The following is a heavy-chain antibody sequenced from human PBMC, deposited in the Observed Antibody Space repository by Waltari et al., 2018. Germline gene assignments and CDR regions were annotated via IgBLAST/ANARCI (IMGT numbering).Heavy chain of an antibody. D-gene: IGHD1-26*01. CDR1: GFTFSSYW. Sequence: EVQLVESGGGSVQPGGSLRLSCAASGFTFSSYWMFWFRQAPGKGLGWVLRINTDGSRTSYADSVKGRFTISRDNAKNTLYLQMNSLRAEDTAVYYCTRALSGSFPYWGQGTLVTVSS. V-gene: IGHV3-74*01. J-gene: IGHJ4*02. CDR3: TRALSGSFPY. CDR2: INTDGSRT.